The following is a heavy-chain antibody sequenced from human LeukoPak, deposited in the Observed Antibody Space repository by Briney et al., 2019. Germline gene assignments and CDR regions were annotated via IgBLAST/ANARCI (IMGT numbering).Heavy chain of an antibody. CDR2: ISSSGSTI. Sequence: TGGSLRLSCAASGFTFSSYSMNWVRQAPGKGLEWVSYISSSGSTIYYADSVKGRFTISRDNAKNSLYLQMNSLRAEDTAVYYCARGGSGWDDWFDPWGQGTLSPSPQ. D-gene: IGHD6-19*01. J-gene: IGHJ5*02. V-gene: IGHV3-48*04. CDR3: ARGGSGWDDWFDP. CDR1: GFTFSSYS.